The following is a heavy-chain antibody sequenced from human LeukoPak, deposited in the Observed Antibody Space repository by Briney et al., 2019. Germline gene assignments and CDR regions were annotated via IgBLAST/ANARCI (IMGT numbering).Heavy chain of an antibody. CDR3: ARETYYYDSGGYHKYFDY. D-gene: IGHD3-22*01. CDR2: IYYSGST. CDR1: GGSISDNY. J-gene: IGHJ4*02. Sequence: SETLSLTCTVSGGSISDNYWIWIRQPPAKGLEWIGYIYYSGSTNYNPSLKSRVTISVDTSKNQFSLKLSSVTAADTAVYYCARETYYYDSGGYHKYFDYWGQGTLVTVSS. V-gene: IGHV4-59*01.